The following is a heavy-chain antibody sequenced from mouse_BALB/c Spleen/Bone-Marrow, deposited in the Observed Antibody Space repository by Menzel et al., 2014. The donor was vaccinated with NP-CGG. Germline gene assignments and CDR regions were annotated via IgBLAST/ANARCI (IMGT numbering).Heavy chain of an antibody. V-gene: IGHV5-17*02. CDR2: ISSGSSTI. CDR3: ARKGALITHYYAMDY. D-gene: IGHD2-4*01. J-gene: IGHJ4*01. CDR1: GFTFSSFG. Sequence: EVQLVESGGGLVQPGGSRKLSCAASGFTFSSFGMHWVRQAPEKGLEWVAYISSGSSTIYYADTVKGRFTISRDNPKNXLXXXXTXXRSEDTAMYYCARKGALITHYYAMDYLGQRTSVTVSS.